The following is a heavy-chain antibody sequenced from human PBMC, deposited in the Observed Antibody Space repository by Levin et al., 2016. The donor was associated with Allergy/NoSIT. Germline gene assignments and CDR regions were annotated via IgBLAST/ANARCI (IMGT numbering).Heavy chain of an antibody. Sequence: RQAPGKGLEWIGYIYYSGSTYYNPSLKSRVTISVDTSKNQFSLKLSSVTAADTAVYYCARGLVGVHIGYYYYYGMDVWGQGTTVTVSS. D-gene: IGHD1-26*01. CDR3: ARGLVGVHIGYYYYYGMDV. J-gene: IGHJ6*02. CDR2: IYYSGST. V-gene: IGHV4-31*02.